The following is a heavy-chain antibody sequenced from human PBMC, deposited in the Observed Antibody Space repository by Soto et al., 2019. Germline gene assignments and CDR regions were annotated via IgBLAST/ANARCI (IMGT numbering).Heavy chain of an antibody. CDR2: ISSSGSTI. Sequence: QVQLVESGGGLVKPGGSLRLSCAASGFTFSDYYMSWIRQAPGKGLEWVSYISSSGSTIYYADSVKGRFTISRDNAKNSLYLQMHSLRAEDTAVYYCARDRSPRQRWFGELYGWFDPWGQGTLVTVS. V-gene: IGHV3-11*01. CDR3: ARDRSPRQRWFGELYGWFDP. D-gene: IGHD3-10*01. CDR1: GFTFSDYY. J-gene: IGHJ5*02.